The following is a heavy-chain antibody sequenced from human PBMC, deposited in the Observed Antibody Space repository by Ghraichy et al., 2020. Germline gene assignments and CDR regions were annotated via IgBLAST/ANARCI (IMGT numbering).Heavy chain of an antibody. CDR3: AKEIESFVRRAYYSGAFHV. D-gene: IGHD3-3*01. J-gene: IGHJ3*01. CDR1: GFTFSSYA. Sequence: GGSLRLSCAASGFTFSSYAMSWVRQAPGKGLDWVSAISASGGSTFYADSVKGRFTISRDNSRNTLYLQMDSLRAEDTAVYYCAKEIESFVRRAYYSGAFHVWGQGTTVTVSS. CDR2: ISASGGST. V-gene: IGHV3-23*01.